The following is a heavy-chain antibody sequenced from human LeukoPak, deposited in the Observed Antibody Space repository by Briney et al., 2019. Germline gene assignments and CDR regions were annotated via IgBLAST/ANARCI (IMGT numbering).Heavy chain of an antibody. J-gene: IGHJ5*02. CDR2: IYISGST. Sequence: PSQTLSLTCTVSGGSISSGSYYWSWIRQPAGKGLEWIGRIYISGSTNYNPSLKSRVTISVDTSKNQFSLKLSSVTAADTAVYYCARDYKLGNWFDPWGQGTLVTVSS. V-gene: IGHV4-61*02. CDR3: ARDYKLGNWFDP. D-gene: IGHD1-14*01. CDR1: GGSISSGSYY.